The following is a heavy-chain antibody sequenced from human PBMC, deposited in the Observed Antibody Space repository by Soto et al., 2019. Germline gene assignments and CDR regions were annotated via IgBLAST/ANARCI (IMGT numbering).Heavy chain of an antibody. CDR3: ARAGDRGYEPDD. J-gene: IGHJ4*02. Sequence: EVHLVESGGGLVQPGGSLRLSCAASGFTFSNYWMHWVRQAPGKGLVWVSRINSGGSSTSYADSVKGRFTISRDNAKNTLYVQMNSLRVEDTAVYYCARAGDRGYEPDDWGQGTLATVSS. D-gene: IGHD5-12*01. V-gene: IGHV3-74*01. CDR1: GFTFSNYW. CDR2: INSGGSST.